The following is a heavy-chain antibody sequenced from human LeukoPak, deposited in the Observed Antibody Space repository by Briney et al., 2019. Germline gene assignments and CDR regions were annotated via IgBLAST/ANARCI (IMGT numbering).Heavy chain of an antibody. Sequence: SETLSLTCTVSGGSISSYYWSWIRQPAGKGLEWIGRIYTSGSTNYNPSLKSRVTMSVDTSKNQFSLKLSSVTAADTAVYYCARQVGPLGYCSSTSCYYYGMDVWGQGTTVTVSS. CDR3: ARQVGPLGYCSSTSCYYYGMDV. J-gene: IGHJ6*02. CDR1: GGSISSYY. CDR2: IYTSGST. D-gene: IGHD2-2*01. V-gene: IGHV4-4*07.